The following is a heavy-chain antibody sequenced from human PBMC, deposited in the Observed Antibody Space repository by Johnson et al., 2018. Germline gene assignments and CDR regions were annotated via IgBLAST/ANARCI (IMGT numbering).Heavy chain of an antibody. CDR3: ARDFIPERLNGAFDI. D-gene: IGHD1-1*01. Sequence: QVQLQESGPGLVKPSETLSLTCSVSGDSISTNSHYWGWIRKPPGKGLEWIGSVYYFATSYSNQSIKSRVTISVDTSKNQFTLKLSSVTVADTAVYYCARDFIPERLNGAFDIWGQGARVTVSS. J-gene: IGHJ3*02. CDR1: GDSISTNSHY. V-gene: IGHV4-39*07. CDR2: VYYFATS.